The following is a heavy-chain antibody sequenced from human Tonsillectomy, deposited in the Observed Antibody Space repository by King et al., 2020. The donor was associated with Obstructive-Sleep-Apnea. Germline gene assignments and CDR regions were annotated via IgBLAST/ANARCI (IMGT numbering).Heavy chain of an antibody. D-gene: IGHD6-19*01. J-gene: IGHJ5*02. CDR2: ISFDGTDK. Sequence: VQLVESGGGVVQPGRSLRLSCAASGFTFSTYALHWVRQAPGKGLEWVALISFDGTDKYYADSGKGRFTISRDNSKNTLYLQMNSLRAEDTAVYYCAKSSNGWMRVDWFDPWGQGTLVTVSS. CDR1: GFTFSTYA. V-gene: IGHV3-30*04. CDR3: AKSSNGWMRVDWFDP.